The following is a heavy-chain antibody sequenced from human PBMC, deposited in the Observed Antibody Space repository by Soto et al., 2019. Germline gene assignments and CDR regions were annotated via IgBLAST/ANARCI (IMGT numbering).Heavy chain of an antibody. Sequence: PGGSLRLSCAASGFTFSSYSMNWVRQAPGKGLEWVSYISPSSSTIYYADSVKGRFTISRDKSKNTVFLQMNSLRADDTAVYHYTKEPTADYDCGLDAWGQGTTVTVSS. CDR3: TKEPTADYDCGLDA. CDR1: GFTFSSYS. V-gene: IGHV3-48*01. J-gene: IGHJ6*02. CDR2: ISPSSSTI.